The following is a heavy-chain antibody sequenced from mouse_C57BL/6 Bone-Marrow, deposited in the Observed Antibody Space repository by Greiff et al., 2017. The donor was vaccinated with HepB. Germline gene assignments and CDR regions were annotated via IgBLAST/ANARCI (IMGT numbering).Heavy chain of an antibody. Sequence: DVQLQESVAELVRPGASVKLSCTASGFNIKNTYMHWVKQRPEQGLEWIGRIDPANGNTKYAPKFQGKATITADTSSNTAYLQLSSLTSEDTAIYYCAPYYYGSSPGIYPMDYWGQGTSVTVSS. V-gene: IGHV14-3*01. CDR1: GFNIKNTY. D-gene: IGHD1-1*01. CDR2: IDPANGNT. CDR3: APYYYGSSPGIYPMDY. J-gene: IGHJ4*01.